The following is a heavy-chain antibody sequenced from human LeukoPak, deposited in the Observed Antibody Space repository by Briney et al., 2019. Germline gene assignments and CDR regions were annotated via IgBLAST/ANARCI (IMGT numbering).Heavy chain of an antibody. D-gene: IGHD6-19*01. V-gene: IGHV1-46*01. J-gene: IGHJ4*02. CDR2: INPSGGST. CDR1: GYTFTSYY. CDR3: ARGYSSGWCDY. Sequence: GASVKVSCKASGYTFTSYYMHWVRQAPGQGLEWMGIINPSGGSTSYAQKLQGRVTMTTDTSTSTAYMELRSLRSDDTAVYYCARGYSSGWCDYWGQGTLVTVSS.